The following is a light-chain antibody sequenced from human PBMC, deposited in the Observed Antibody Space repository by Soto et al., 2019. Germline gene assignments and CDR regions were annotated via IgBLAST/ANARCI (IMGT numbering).Light chain of an antibody. CDR3: TSYTTSDTVV. V-gene: IGLV2-14*03. CDR1: SSDVGGYNF. CDR2: DVS. Sequence: QSVLTQPASVSGSPGQSITISCTGTSSDVGGYNFVSWYQQHPGKAPKVMIYDVSNRPSGVSNRFYGSKSGNTASLTISGLQAEDEADYYCTSYTTSDTVVFGGGTKLTVL. J-gene: IGLJ2*01.